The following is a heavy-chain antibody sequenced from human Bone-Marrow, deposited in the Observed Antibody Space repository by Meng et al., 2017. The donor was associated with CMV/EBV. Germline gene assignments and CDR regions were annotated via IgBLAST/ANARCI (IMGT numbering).Heavy chain of an antibody. CDR3: AKDRGAGGDFDY. Sequence: GESLKISCAASGFTFSSCGMHWVRQAPGKGLEWVAFIRYDGSYKYYADSVKGRFTISRDNSKNTLFVQMNSLRAEDTAVYYCAKDRGAGGDFDYWGQGTLVTVSS. CDR2: IRYDGSYK. V-gene: IGHV3-30*02. CDR1: GFTFSSCG. J-gene: IGHJ4*02. D-gene: IGHD3-16*01.